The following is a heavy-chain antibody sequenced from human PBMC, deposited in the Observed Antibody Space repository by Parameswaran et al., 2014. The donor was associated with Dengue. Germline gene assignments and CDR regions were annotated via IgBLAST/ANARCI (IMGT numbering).Heavy chain of an antibody. Sequence: VRQMPGKGLEWVANIKQDGSEKHYVDSVKGRFTISRDNAKNSLYLQMNSLRAEDTAVYYCARASQPVLVPAAIPDYWGQGTLVTVSS. J-gene: IGHJ4*02. D-gene: IGHD2-2*02. V-gene: IGHV3-7*02. CDR2: IKQDGSEK. CDR3: ARASQPVLVPAAIPDY.